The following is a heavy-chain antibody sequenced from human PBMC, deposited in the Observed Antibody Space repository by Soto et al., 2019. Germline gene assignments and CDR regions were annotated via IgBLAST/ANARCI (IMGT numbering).Heavy chain of an antibody. CDR2: IYYSGST. J-gene: IGHJ4*02. CDR1: GGSISSGAYY. CDR3: ASDYGGYDSSGLDY. Sequence: SETLSLTCTFSGGSISSGAYYWSWIRQPPGKGLEWIGYIYYSGSTYYNPSLKSRVTISVDTSKNQFSLKLSSVTAADTAVYYCASDYGGYDSSGLDYWGQGTLVTVSS. D-gene: IGHD3-22*01. V-gene: IGHV4-30-4*01.